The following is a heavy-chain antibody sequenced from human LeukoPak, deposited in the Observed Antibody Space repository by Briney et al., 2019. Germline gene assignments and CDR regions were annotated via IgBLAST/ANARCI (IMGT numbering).Heavy chain of an antibody. V-gene: IGHV4-59*01. CDR1: GGSISSYY. D-gene: IGHD6-19*01. J-gene: IGHJ4*02. CDR3: ARSVQWLGYYFDY. CDR2: IYYSGTT. Sequence: SETLSLTCTVSGGSISSYYWSWIRQPPGKGLEWIGYIYYSGTTNYNPSLKSRVTISVDTSKNQFSLKLSSVTAADTAVYYCARSVQWLGYYFDYWGQGTLVTVSS.